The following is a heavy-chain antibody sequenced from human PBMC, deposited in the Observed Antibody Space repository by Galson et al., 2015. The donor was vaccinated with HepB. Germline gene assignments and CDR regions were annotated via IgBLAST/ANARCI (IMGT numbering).Heavy chain of an antibody. J-gene: IGHJ4*02. D-gene: IGHD3-16*02. CDR1: GFTFSSYA. Sequence: SLRLSCAASGFTFSSYAMSWVRQAPGKGLEWVSAISGSGGSTYYADSVKGRFTISRDNSKNTLYPQMNSLRAEDTAVYYCAKSEGTYVWGSYRPFDYWGQGTLVTVSS. CDR3: AKSEGTYVWGSYRPFDY. V-gene: IGHV3-23*01. CDR2: ISGSGGST.